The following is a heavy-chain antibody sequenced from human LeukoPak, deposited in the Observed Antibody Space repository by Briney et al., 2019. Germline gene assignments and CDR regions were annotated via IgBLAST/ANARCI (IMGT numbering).Heavy chain of an antibody. CDR2: INPNSGGT. D-gene: IGHD1-26*01. CDR3: ARVGGLELFGFSSAFDI. V-gene: IGHV1-2*02. CDR1: GYTFTAYY. J-gene: IGHJ3*02. Sequence: ASVKVSCKASGYTFTAYYMHWLRQAPGQGLEWMGWINPNSGGTNYAQKFQGRVTMTRDTSISTAYMELSRMRSDDTAVYYCARVGGLELFGFSSAFDIWGQGTMVTVSS.